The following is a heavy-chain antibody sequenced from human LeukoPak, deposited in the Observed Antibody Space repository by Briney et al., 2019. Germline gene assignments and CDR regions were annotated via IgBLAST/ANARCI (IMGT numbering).Heavy chain of an antibody. CDR3: ARGLHPFYYDSSGYPDAFDI. Sequence: ASVKVSCKASGYTFTSYDINWVRQATGQGLEWMGWMNPNSGNTGYAQKFQGRVTITRNTSISTAYMELSSLRSGDTAVYYCARGLHPFYYDSSGYPDAFDIWGQGTMVTVSS. CDR1: GYTFTSYD. J-gene: IGHJ3*02. V-gene: IGHV1-8*03. D-gene: IGHD3-22*01. CDR2: MNPNSGNT.